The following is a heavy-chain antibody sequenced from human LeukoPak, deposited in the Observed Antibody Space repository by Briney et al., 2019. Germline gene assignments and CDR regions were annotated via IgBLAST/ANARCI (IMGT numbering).Heavy chain of an antibody. D-gene: IGHD3-3*01. Sequence: GGSLRLSCAASGFTFSSYSMNGVRQAPGQGLEWVSYISSSSSTIYYADSVKGRFTISRDNAKNSLYLQMNSLRAEDTAVYYCARALYDFWSGDDAFDIWGQGTMVTVSS. CDR3: ARALYDFWSGDDAFDI. V-gene: IGHV3-48*01. J-gene: IGHJ3*02. CDR2: ISSSSSTI. CDR1: GFTFSSYS.